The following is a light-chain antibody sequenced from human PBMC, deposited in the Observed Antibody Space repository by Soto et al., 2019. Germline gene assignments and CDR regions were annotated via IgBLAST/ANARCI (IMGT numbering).Light chain of an antibody. CDR3: YSFAGSATFV. Sequence: QSALAQPASVSGPPGQSITISCTGTSSDIGGYNLVSWYQHHPGKAPKLIIYEASKRPSGVSDRFSGSRSGDTASLTISALQTDDEADYYCYSFAGSATFVFGGGTKLTVL. J-gene: IGLJ3*02. CDR1: SSDIGGYNL. V-gene: IGLV2-23*02. CDR2: EAS.